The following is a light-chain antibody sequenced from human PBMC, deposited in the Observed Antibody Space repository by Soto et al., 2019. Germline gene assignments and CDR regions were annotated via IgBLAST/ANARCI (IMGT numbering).Light chain of an antibody. V-gene: IGLV2-18*02. CDR3: SSFTPTNTYV. CDR2: DVT. J-gene: IGLJ1*01. Sequence: QSVLTQPPSVSGSPGHSVAISCTGTSSDVGSYNRVSWYQQPPDSAPKLIIYDVTNRPSGVPDRFSGSKSGNAASLTISGLQAEDEADYYCSSFTPTNTYVFGSGTKVTIL. CDR1: SSDVGSYNR.